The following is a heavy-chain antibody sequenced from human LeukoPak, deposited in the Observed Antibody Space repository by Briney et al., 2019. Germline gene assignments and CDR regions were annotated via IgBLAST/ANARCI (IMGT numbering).Heavy chain of an antibody. D-gene: IGHD2-21*01. CDR3: ARRDCGGDCSYDY. V-gene: IGHV4-38-2*01. CDR2: IYHSGST. CDR1: GYSISSGYY. J-gene: IGHJ4*02. Sequence: SETLSLTCAVSGYSISSGYYWGWIRQPPGKGLEWIGSIYHSGSTYYNPSLKSRVTISVDTSKNQFSLKLSSATAADTAVYYCARRDCGGDCSYDYWGQGTLVTVSS.